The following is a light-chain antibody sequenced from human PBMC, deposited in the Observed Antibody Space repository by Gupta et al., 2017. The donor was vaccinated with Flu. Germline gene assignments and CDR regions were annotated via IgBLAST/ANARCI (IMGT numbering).Light chain of an antibody. CDR2: DVS. V-gene: IGLV2-14*01. Sequence: QSALTQPASVSGSPGQSINISCTGTSSDVGRSNSVSWYRQDPGKAPKLIIYDVSSRPSGVSSRFSCSKSGNTASLTISGLQVEDETDYYCSSYTSTDTFDVFGTGTKVTVL. CDR1: SSDVGRSNS. J-gene: IGLJ1*01. CDR3: SSYTSTDTFDV.